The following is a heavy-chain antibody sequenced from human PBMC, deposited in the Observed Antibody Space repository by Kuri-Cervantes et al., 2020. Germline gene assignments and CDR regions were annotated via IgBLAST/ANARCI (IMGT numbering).Heavy chain of an antibody. D-gene: IGHD5-18*01. J-gene: IGHJ4*02. Sequence: GGSLRLSCAASGFTFSSYAMHWVRQAPGKGLEWVAVISYDGSNKYYADSVKGRFTISRDNAKNSLYLQMNSLRAEDTAVYYCAGDPGYSYELGDYWGQGTLVTVSS. CDR2: ISYDGSNK. V-gene: IGHV3-30-3*01. CDR3: AGDPGYSYELGDY. CDR1: GFTFSSYA.